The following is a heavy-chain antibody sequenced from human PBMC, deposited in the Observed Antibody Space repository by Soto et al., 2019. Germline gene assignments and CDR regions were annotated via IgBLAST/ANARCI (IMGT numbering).Heavy chain of an antibody. J-gene: IGHJ4*02. CDR3: ATRSQAFDY. Sequence: QVQLVQSGPEVKKPGAAVKVSCKTSGYTFTTFGISWVRQAPGQGLEWMGWISTSKGNTNYAQKFQGGVTMITDTSTSRAYMELRSLRSDDTAVYYCATRSQAFDYWGQGTLVTVSS. CDR2: ISTSKGNT. CDR1: GYTFTTFG. V-gene: IGHV1-18*01.